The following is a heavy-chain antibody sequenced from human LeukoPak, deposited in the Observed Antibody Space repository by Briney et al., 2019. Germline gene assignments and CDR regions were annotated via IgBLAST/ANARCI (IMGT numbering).Heavy chain of an antibody. CDR2: MNPNSGNT. CDR3: AVITMVRGVITHFDY. V-gene: IGHV1-8*01. Sequence: ASLKVSCKASGSTFTSYDINWVRQATGQGLKWMGWMNPNSGNTGYAQKFQGRVTMTRNTSISTAYMELSSLRSEDTAVYYCAVITMVRGVITHFDYWGQGTLVTVSS. D-gene: IGHD3-10*01. J-gene: IGHJ4*02. CDR1: GSTFTSYD.